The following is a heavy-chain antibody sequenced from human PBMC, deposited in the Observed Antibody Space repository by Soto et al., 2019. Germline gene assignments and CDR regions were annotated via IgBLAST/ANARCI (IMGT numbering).Heavy chain of an antibody. Sequence: PGGSLRLSCAASGFIFSSFAMAWVRQAPGRGLEWLSLMSGTGDGTFYADSVKGRFTISRDNSKTILYLHMNSLTVEDTAVYFCAKADSFWSGHSKNKFDHWGQGALVTV. D-gene: IGHD3-3*01. CDR1: GFIFSSFA. CDR3: AKADSFWSGHSKNKFDH. J-gene: IGHJ4*02. V-gene: IGHV3-23*01. CDR2: MSGTGDGT.